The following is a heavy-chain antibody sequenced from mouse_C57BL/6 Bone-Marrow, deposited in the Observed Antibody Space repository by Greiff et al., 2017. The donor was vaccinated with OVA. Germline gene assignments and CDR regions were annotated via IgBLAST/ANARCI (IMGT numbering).Heavy chain of an antibody. CDR1: GYAFTNYL. V-gene: IGHV1-54*01. J-gene: IGHJ2*01. D-gene: IGHD2-3*01. CDR2: INPGSGGT. CDR3: ARDGYYYFDY. Sequence: QLQQSGAELVRPGTSVKVSCKASGYAFTNYLIEWVKQRPGQGLEWIGVINPGSGGTNYNEKFKGKATLTADKSSSTAYMQLSSLTSEDSAVYFCARDGYYYFDYWGQGTTLTVSS.